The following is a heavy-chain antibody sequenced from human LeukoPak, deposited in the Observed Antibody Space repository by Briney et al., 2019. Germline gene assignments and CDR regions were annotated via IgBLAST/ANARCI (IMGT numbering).Heavy chain of an antibody. Sequence: ASVKVSCKGSGYTFSTYGISWVRQAPGQGLEWMRWISPKKGDKKYAQKFQGRVTMTTDTSTSTAYMELMSPRPDDTAVYYCVRDSLSWGASSYFDYWGQGTLVTVSS. J-gene: IGHJ4*02. CDR3: VRDSLSWGASSYFDY. CDR1: GYTFSTYG. V-gene: IGHV1-18*01. CDR2: ISPKKGDK. D-gene: IGHD1-26*01.